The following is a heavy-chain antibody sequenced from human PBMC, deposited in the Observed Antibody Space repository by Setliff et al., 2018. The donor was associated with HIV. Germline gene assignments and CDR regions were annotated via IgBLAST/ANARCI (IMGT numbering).Heavy chain of an antibody. CDR1: GFTFTNYI. CDR2: INAGNGNT. J-gene: IGHJ6*03. CDR3: ARDNGYYYMDV. V-gene: IGHV1-3*01. Sequence: ASVKVSCKASGFTFTNYILHWVRQAPGQGLEWMGWINAGNGNTKYSQKFQGRVTITRDTSASTAYMDLSGLRSEDTAVYYCARDNGYYYMDVWGKGTTVTVSS.